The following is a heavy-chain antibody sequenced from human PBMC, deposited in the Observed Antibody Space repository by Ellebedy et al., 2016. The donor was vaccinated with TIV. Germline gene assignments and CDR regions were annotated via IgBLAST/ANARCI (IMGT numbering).Heavy chain of an antibody. CDR3: ARDGIELWLPRYFDL. J-gene: IGHJ2*01. V-gene: IGHV3-33*01. CDR2: IWYDGNNK. CDR1: GFTFSNYG. Sequence: GESLKISCTASGFTFSNYGFHWVRQAPGRGLEWVAVIWYDGNNKYYADSVKGRFTISRDNSKNTLYLQMNSLRDEDTAVYDCARDGIELWLPRYFDLWGRGTPVTVSS. D-gene: IGHD5-18*01.